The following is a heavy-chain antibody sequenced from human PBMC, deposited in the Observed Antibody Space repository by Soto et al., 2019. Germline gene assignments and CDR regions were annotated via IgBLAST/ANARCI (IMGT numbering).Heavy chain of an antibody. D-gene: IGHD1-20*01. V-gene: IGHV4-34*01. CDR2: IDHSGGP. CDR1: GVSFSGYY. CDR3: AIGNNLNVPPAYNYYAMDV. J-gene: IGHJ6*02. Sequence: QVQLQQWGAGLLQPSETLSLTCAVYGVSFSGYYWSWIRLPPGKGLEWIGKIDHSGGPNDNPSPRSRVTISVDTAKIQFSLTLSSVTAADTALYYCAIGNNLNVPPAYNYYAMDVLGQGTRVTVSS.